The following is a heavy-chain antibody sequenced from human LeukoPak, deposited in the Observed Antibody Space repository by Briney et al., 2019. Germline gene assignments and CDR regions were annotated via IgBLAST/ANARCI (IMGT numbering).Heavy chain of an antibody. J-gene: IGHJ4*02. D-gene: IGHD5-12*01. CDR2: IYYSGST. V-gene: IGHV4-59*01. CDR3: ARDKVATASD. Sequence: SETLSLTCTVSGGSISSYYWSWIRQPPGKGLEWIGYIYYSGSTNYNPSLKSRVTISVDTSKNQFSLKLSSVTAADTAVYYCARDKVATASDWGQETLVTVSS. CDR1: GGSISSYY.